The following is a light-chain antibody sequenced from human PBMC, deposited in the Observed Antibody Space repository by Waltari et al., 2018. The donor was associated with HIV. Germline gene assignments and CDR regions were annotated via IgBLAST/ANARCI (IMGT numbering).Light chain of an antibody. V-gene: IGLV1-44*01. CDR3: AAWDDSLSGWV. CDR2: SND. CDR1: RSNIGSNS. Sequence: QSVLTQPPSASGTPGQRVTISCSGRRSNIGSNSVNWYQQFPGTAPKLLIYSNDRRPSGVPDRFSGSKSGTSASLVINGLQPEDEADYYCAAWDDSLSGWVFGGGTKLTVL. J-gene: IGLJ3*02.